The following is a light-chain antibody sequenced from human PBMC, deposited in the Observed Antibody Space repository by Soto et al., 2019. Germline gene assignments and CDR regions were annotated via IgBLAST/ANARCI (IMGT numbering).Light chain of an antibody. Sequence: QTVVTQEPSFSVSPGGTVTFTCGLSSGSVSTNYYPSWYQQTPGQAPRTLIYNTNSRSSGVPDRFSGSILENKAALTITGAQADDESDYYCVLYMGLGISVFGGGTKLTVL. V-gene: IGLV8-61*01. J-gene: IGLJ2*01. CDR1: SGSVSTNYY. CDR2: NTN. CDR3: VLYMGLGISV.